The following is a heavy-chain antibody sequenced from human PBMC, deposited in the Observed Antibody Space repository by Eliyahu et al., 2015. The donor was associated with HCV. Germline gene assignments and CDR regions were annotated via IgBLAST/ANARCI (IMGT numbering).Heavy chain of an antibody. D-gene: IGHD2-2*01. Sequence: QVQLQESGPGLVKPSQTLSLTCTFSGGSISSGGYXWSWIRQHPGKGLEWIGYIYYSGSTYYNPSLKSRVTISVDTSKNQFSLKLSSVTAADTAVYYCARGGGIVVVPAARPNNWFDPWGQGTLVTVSS. J-gene: IGHJ5*02. CDR2: IYYSGST. V-gene: IGHV4-31*03. CDR3: ARGGGIVVVPAARPNNWFDP. CDR1: GGSISSGGYX.